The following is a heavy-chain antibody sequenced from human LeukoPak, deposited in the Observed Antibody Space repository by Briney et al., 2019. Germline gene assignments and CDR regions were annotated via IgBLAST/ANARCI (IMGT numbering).Heavy chain of an antibody. CDR1: GFTFSSYS. D-gene: IGHD3-16*02. Sequence: TGGSLGLSCAASGFTFSSYSMNWVRQAPGKGLEWVSSISSSSSYIYYADSVKGRFTISRDNAKNSLYLQMNSLRAEDTAVYYCARDGDYDYVWGSYRQFDYWGQGTLVTVSS. CDR3: ARDGDYDYVWGSYRQFDY. V-gene: IGHV3-21*01. CDR2: ISSSSSYI. J-gene: IGHJ4*02.